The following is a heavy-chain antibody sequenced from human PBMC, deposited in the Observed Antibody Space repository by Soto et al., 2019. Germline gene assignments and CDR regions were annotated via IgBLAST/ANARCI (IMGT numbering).Heavy chain of an antibody. CDR3: ARAYFGYYGSGSYMFYGMDV. CDR1: GYTFTSYD. V-gene: IGHV1-8*01. J-gene: IGHJ6*02. D-gene: IGHD3-10*01. CDR2: MNPNSGNT. Sequence: ASVKVSCKASGYTFTSYDINWVRQATGQGLEWMGWMNPNSGNTGYAQKFQGRVTMTRNTSISTAYMELSSLRSEDTAVYSCARAYFGYYGSGSYMFYGMDVWGQGTTVTVSS.